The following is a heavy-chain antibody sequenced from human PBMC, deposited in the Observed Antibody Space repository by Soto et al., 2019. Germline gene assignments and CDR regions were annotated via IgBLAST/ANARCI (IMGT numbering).Heavy chain of an antibody. V-gene: IGHV3-30-3*01. J-gene: IGHJ4*02. CDR3: VRVVGRYFDWLYIDY. Sequence: VQLVESGGGLVKPGGSLRLSCAASGFTFSSYAMHWVRQAPGKGLEWVAVISYDGSNKSYADSVKGRCTISRDNSKNALYMQMNRLRADDTAVYYCVRVVGRYFDWLYIDYWGQGTLVTVSS. D-gene: IGHD3-9*01. CDR1: GFTFSSYA. CDR2: ISYDGSNK.